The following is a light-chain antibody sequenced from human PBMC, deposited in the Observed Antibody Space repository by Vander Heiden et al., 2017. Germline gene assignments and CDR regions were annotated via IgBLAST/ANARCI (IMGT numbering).Light chain of an antibody. Sequence: DIQMTQTPSTLSAPVGDRATITCRASQSISSWLAWYQQKPGKAPKLLIYDASSLESGVPSRFSGSGSGTEFTLTISSLQPDDFATYYCQQYNTYPLTFGGGTKVEIK. CDR2: DAS. J-gene: IGKJ4*01. V-gene: IGKV1-5*01. CDR3: QQYNTYPLT. CDR1: QSISSW.